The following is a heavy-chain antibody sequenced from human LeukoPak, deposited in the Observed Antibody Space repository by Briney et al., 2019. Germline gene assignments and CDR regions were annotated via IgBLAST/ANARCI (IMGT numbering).Heavy chain of an antibody. CDR2: ISTSSSYI. V-gene: IGHV3-21*01. Sequence: GGSLRLSCAVSGFIVSSNYMNWVRQAPGKGLEWVSSISTSSSYIYYADSVKGRFTISRDNAKNSLYLQMNSLGAEDTAVYYCARGSGWELLSCDFWGQGTVVTVSS. J-gene: IGHJ4*02. D-gene: IGHD1-26*01. CDR3: ARGSGWELLSCDF. CDR1: GFIVSSNY.